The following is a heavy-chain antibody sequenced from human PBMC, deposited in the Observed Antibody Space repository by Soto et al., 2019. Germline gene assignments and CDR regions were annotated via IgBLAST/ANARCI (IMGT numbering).Heavy chain of an antibody. J-gene: IGHJ4*02. D-gene: IGHD2-15*01. Sequence: GGSLRLSCAASGFTFSSYAMSWVRQAPGKGLELVSALSGNGADTSYADSVRGRFTISRDNSKVTLFLQMNSLRADATAVYYCAKSGIYWVQVTLVTVSS. CDR3: AKSGIY. CDR2: LSGNGADT. V-gene: IGHV3-23*01. CDR1: GFTFSSYA.